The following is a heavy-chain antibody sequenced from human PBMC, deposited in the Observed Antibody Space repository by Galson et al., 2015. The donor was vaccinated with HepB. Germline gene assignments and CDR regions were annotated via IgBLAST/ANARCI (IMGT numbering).Heavy chain of an antibody. J-gene: IGHJ5*02. Sequence: TLSLTCAVSGGSISSGGYSWSWIRQPPGKGLEWIGYIYHSGSTYYNPSLKSRVTISVDRSKNQFSLKLSSVTAADTAVYYCARGGGGSPYSNYAFGPWGQGTLVTVSS. D-gene: IGHD4-11*01. V-gene: IGHV4-30-2*01. CDR3: ARGGGGSPYSNYAFGP. CDR2: IYHSGST. CDR1: GGSISSGGYS.